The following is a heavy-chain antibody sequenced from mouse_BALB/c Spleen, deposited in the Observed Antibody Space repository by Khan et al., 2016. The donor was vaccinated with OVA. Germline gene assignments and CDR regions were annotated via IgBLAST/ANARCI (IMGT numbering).Heavy chain of an antibody. CDR1: GFSLTSYG. Sequence: VQLQESGPGLVAPSQSLSITCTVSGFSLTSYGVHWVRQPPGKGLEWLGVIWAGGNSNYNSALMSRLSISKDNSKSQVFLKMNSLQTEDTAMYYCARLEDIWGQGTILTVSS. CDR3: ARLEDI. CDR2: IWAGGNS. V-gene: IGHV2-9*02. J-gene: IGHJ2*01. D-gene: IGHD1-3*01.